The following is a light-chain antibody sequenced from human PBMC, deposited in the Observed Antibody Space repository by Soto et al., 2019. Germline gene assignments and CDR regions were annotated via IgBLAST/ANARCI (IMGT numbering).Light chain of an antibody. Sequence: QPALTQPPSASGSPGQSVTISCTGTSNDVGGYNFVSWYQHHPGKAPKLIIYEVTKRPSGVPNRFSGSKSGNTASLTVSGLQAEDEADYYCNSYAGSNTYVFGAGTKVTVL. V-gene: IGLV2-8*01. CDR3: NSYAGSNTYV. CDR1: SNDVGGYNF. J-gene: IGLJ1*01. CDR2: EVT.